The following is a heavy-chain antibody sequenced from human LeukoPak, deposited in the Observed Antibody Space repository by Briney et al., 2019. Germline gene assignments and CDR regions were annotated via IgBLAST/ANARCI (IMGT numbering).Heavy chain of an antibody. Sequence: SETLSLTCTVSGGSISSSSYYWGWIRQPPGKGLEWIGSIYYSGSTYYNPSLKSRVTISVDTSKNQFSLKLSSVTAADTAVYFCARGDYGDYVLVSWGQGTLVTVSS. J-gene: IGHJ4*02. V-gene: IGHV4-39*01. CDR3: ARGDYGDYVLVS. CDR2: IYYSGST. CDR1: GGSISSSSYY. D-gene: IGHD4-17*01.